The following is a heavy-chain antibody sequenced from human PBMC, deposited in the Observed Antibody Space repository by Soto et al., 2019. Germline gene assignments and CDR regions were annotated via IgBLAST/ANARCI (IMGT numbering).Heavy chain of an antibody. Sequence: QVQLQESGPGLVKPSQTLSLTCTVSGGSISSGDYYWSWIRQPPGKGLEWIGYIYYSGSTYYTPSLNSRVTMSVDTSKNLFSLKLSSVTAAVPAVYCCARVVNRPVRFALWGRGTLVTVSP. CDR3: ARVVNRPVRFAL. J-gene: IGHJ2*01. CDR1: GGSISSGDYY. D-gene: IGHD2-15*01. CDR2: IYYSGST. V-gene: IGHV4-30-4*01.